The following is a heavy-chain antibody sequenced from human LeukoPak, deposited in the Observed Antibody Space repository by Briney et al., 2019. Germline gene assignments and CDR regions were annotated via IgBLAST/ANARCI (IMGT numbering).Heavy chain of an antibody. CDR2: IRYDGSNK. V-gene: IGHV3-30*02. CDR1: GFTFRDYG. CDR3: AKGLDYYMDV. J-gene: IGHJ6*03. Sequence: PGGSLRLSCAASGFTFRDYGMHWVRQAPGKGLEWVTFIRYDGSNKYYTDSVKGRFTISRDNSKNTLYLQMNSLRAEDTAVYYCAKGLDYYMDVWAKGTTVTISS.